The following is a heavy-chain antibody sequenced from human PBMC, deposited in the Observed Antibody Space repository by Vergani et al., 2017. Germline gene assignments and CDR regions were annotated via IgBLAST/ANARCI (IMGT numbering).Heavy chain of an antibody. J-gene: IGHJ6*02. D-gene: IGHD2-2*01. CDR1: GYTFSHYY. V-gene: IGHV1-2*02. CDR3: ARDDARDQLLRWGMDV. CDR2: MNPDDGDT. Sequence: QVQLVQSGAELKKPGASVRVSCKASGYTFSHYYIHWVRQAPGQGPEWLGWMNPDDGDTMYAEKFKGRVTMTRVTSLSTGYMDLTRLTSDDTAVYYCARDDARDQLLRWGMDVWGQGTTVTVSS.